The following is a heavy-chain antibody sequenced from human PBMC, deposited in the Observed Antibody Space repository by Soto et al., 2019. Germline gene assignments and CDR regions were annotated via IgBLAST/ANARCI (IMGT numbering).Heavy chain of an antibody. Sequence: VQLVESGGGLVQPGGSLRLSCAASAFTFRNYWMSWVRQAPGKGLECVAKIKEDGSEKYYVDSVKGRFTISRDNAKNSMYLQMNSLTVEDTAMYYWARASSSTSGAIEYWGQGTLVTVSS. J-gene: IGHJ4*02. D-gene: IGHD2-2*01. CDR3: ARASSSTSGAIEY. V-gene: IGHV3-7*04. CDR2: IKEDGSEK. CDR1: AFTFRNYW.